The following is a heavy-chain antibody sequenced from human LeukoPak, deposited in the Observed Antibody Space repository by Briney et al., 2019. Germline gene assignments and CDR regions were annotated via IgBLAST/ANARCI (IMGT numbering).Heavy chain of an antibody. CDR3: ARQAAAASDY. J-gene: IGHJ4*02. D-gene: IGHD6-13*01. CDR1: GYSFTSYW. Sequence: GESLKISCKGSGYSFTSYWIGWVRQMPGKGLEWMGIIYPGDSDTRYSPSFQGQVTFSADKSINTAYLQWGSLKASDTAMYYCARQAAAASDYWGQGTLVTVSS. CDR2: IYPGDSDT. V-gene: IGHV5-51*01.